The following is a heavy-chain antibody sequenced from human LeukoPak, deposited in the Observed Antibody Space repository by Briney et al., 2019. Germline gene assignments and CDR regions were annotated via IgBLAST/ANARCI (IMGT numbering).Heavy chain of an antibody. J-gene: IGHJ4*02. CDR2: ISGSGGST. D-gene: IGHD6-19*01. CDR1: GFTFSSYT. V-gene: IGHV3-23*01. Sequence: PGGSLRLSCAASGFTFSSYTMNWVRQAPGKGLEWVSAISGSGGSTHYADSVKGRFTISRDNSKNTLYLQMNSLRVEDTALYYCAKAYRPAVAGDFDCWGQGTLVTVSS. CDR3: AKAYRPAVAGDFDC.